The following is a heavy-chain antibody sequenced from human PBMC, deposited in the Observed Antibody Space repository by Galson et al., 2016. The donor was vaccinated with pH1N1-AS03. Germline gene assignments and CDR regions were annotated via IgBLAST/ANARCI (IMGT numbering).Heavy chain of an antibody. CDR1: GGSMSTYY. J-gene: IGHJ2*01. CDR3: ARGTNFYGAGSYNSPDSYFEI. V-gene: IGHV4-4*07. D-gene: IGHD3-10*01. CDR2: VHNSGNT. Sequence: SETLSLTCSVSGGSMSTYYWSWIRQPAGKGLEWIGRVHNSGNTYYSPSLKSRVAMSVDTSTNHFPLTLNSVTAADTAVYFCARGTNFYGAGSYNSPDSYFEIWGRGTLVTVSS.